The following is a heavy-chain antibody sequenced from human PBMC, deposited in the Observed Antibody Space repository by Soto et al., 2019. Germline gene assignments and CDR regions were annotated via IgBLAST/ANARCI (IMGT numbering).Heavy chain of an antibody. D-gene: IGHD3-10*01. CDR3: AATSGNYPHDFVS. Sequence: ETLPVTNTISDGTISSYYWSWIRQPPGKGLERIGHIYYHGSTSYNPSLKSRVTISVDTSKNQFSLKLNSVTAADTAVYFFAATSGNYPHDFVSWGDGILV. CDR1: DGTISSYY. J-gene: IGHJ5*01. CDR2: IYYHGST. V-gene: IGHV4-59*01.